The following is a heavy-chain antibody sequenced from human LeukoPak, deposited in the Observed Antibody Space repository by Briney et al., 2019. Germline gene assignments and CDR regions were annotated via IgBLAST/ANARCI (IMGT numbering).Heavy chain of an antibody. V-gene: IGHV1-69*01. CDR3: ASRWILGYCSSNTCGHNYYNGMDV. D-gene: IGHD2-2*01. CDR1: GGTLSGFA. J-gene: IGHJ6*04. CDR2: TIPMYTTA. Sequence: GASVKVSCKVSGGTLSGFAISWARQAPGQGLEWMGGTIPMYTTANYAQKFQGRVTITADESTNTAYMELSSLRSEDTAVYYCASRWILGYCSSNTCGHNYYNGMDVWGKGTTVTVSP.